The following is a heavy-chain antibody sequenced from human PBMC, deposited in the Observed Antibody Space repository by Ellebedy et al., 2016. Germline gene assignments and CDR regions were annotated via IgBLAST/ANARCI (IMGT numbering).Heavy chain of an antibody. Sequence: GGSLRLSXAASGFTFSSYGMHWVRQAPGKGLEWVAVIWYDGSNKYYADSVKGRFTISRDNSKNTLYLQMNSLRAEDTAVYYCAREVTAMVMSWFDPWGQGTLVTVSS. V-gene: IGHV3-33*01. D-gene: IGHD5-18*01. J-gene: IGHJ5*02. CDR1: GFTFSSYG. CDR3: AREVTAMVMSWFDP. CDR2: IWYDGSNK.